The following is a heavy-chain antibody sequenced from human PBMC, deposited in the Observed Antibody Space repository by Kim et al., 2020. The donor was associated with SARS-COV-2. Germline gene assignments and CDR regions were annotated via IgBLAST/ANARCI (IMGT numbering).Heavy chain of an antibody. CDR1: GYSFTNYW. CDR3: ARLGAEDGSSWSSMNY. D-gene: IGHD6-13*01. CDR2: IYPGDSDA. V-gene: IGHV5-51*01. Sequence: GESLKISCKGSGYSFTNYWIGWVRQMPGEGLEWMGIIYPGDSDARYSPSFQGHIIISADKSISTAYLQWSSLKASDTAMYYCARLGAEDGSSWSSMNYWGQGTLVTVSS. J-gene: IGHJ4*02.